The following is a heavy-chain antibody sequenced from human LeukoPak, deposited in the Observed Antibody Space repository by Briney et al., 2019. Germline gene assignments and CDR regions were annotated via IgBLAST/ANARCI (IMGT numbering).Heavy chain of an antibody. V-gene: IGHV1-8*01. CDR1: GYTFTSYD. Sequence: GASVKVSCKASGYTFTSYDINWVRQATGQGLEWMGWMNPNSGNTGYAQKFQGRVTMTRNTSISTAYMELSSLRPEDTAVYYCASWVATIDYYYMDVWGKGTTVTVSS. D-gene: IGHD5-12*01. J-gene: IGHJ6*03. CDR2: MNPNSGNT. CDR3: ASWVATIDYYYMDV.